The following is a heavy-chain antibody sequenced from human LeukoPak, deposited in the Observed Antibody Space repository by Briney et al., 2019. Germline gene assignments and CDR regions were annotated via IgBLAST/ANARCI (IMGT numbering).Heavy chain of an antibody. V-gene: IGHV3-7*01. D-gene: IGHD7-27*01. CDR3: ARNWGG. Sequence: GGSLRLSCAASGFPFSSYWMTWVRQAPGKGLEWVANIKQDGSKKSYVDSVKGRFTISRDNAKNSLYLQMNSLRAEDTAVYYCARNWGGWGQGTLVTVSS. CDR1: GFPFSSYW. J-gene: IGHJ4*02. CDR2: IKQDGSKK.